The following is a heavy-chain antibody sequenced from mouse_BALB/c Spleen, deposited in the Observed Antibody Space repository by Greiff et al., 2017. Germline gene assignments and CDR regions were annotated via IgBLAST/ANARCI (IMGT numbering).Heavy chain of an antibody. Sequence: DVMLVESGGDLVKPGGSLKLSCAASGFTFSSYGMSWVRQTPDKRLEWVATISSGGSYTYYPDSVKGRFTISRDNAKNTLYLQMSSLKSEDTAMYYCARDYGSSYGASYFDYWGQGTTLTVSS. CDR3: ARDYGSSYGASYFDY. J-gene: IGHJ2*01. D-gene: IGHD1-1*01. V-gene: IGHV5-6*02. CDR2: ISSGGSYT. CDR1: GFTFSSYG.